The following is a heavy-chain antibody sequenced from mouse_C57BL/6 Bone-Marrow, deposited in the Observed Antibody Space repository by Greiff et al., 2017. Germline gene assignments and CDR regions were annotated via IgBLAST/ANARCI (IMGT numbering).Heavy chain of an antibody. CDR1: GYTFTSYG. CDR3: ATYYGSSPYFDY. D-gene: IGHD1-1*01. V-gene: IGHV1-81*01. CDR2: IYPRSGNT. Sequence: LQESGAELARPGASVKLSCKASGYTFTSYGISWVKQRTGQGLEWIGEIYPRSGNTYYNEKFKGKATLTADKSSSTAYMELRSLTSEDSAVYFCATYYGSSPYFDYWGQGTTLTVSS. J-gene: IGHJ2*01.